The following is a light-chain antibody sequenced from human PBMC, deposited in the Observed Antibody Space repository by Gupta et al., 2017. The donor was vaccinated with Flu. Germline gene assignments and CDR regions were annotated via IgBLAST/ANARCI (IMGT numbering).Light chain of an antibody. Sequence: DIQMTQSPSTLSASVGDRVTFTCRASQSIGIWLAWYQQKAGKAPNFLIYRASSLQSGVPSRFSGSGAGTEFTLTISSLQPEDFATYYSEHNSSYSRTFGQGTKVEI. J-gene: IGKJ1*01. V-gene: IGKV1-5*03. CDR1: QSIGIW. CDR3: EHNSSYSRT. CDR2: RAS.